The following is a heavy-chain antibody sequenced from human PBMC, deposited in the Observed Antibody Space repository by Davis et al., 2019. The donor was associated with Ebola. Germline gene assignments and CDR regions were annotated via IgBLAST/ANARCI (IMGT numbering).Heavy chain of an antibody. Sequence: GSLRLSCAASGFTFSSSAITWVRQAPGKGLECIGEIIHIGRTNYNPSLKSRVTISVDKSKNQFSLKLSSVTAADTAVYYCARSHSSGWTYYFDYWGQGTLVTGSS. CDR3: ARSHSSGWTYYFDY. V-gene: IGHV4-34*12. CDR1: GFTFSSSA. J-gene: IGHJ4*02. CDR2: IIHIGRT. D-gene: IGHD6-19*01.